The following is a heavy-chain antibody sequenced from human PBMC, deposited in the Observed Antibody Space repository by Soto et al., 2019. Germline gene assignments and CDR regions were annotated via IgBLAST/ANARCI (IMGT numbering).Heavy chain of an antibody. CDR1: GGSISSGGYS. CDR3: ARQRTSVVTQAYFDV. D-gene: IGHD2-21*02. V-gene: IGHV4-30-2*03. J-gene: IGHJ4*02. CDR2: IYYSGST. Sequence: SETLSLTCAVSGGSISSGGYSWSWIRQPPGKGLEWIGYIYYSGSTYNNPSLRSRVSMSIDTSKDQFSLKLKSVTAADTALYFCARQRTSVVTQAYFDVWGPGSLVTVSS.